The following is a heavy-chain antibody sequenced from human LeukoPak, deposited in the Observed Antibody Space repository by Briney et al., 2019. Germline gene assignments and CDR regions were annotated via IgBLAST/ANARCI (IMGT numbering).Heavy chain of an antibody. Sequence: LSLTCTVSGGSISSGGYYWSWVRQAPGKGLEWVSAISGSGGSTYYADSVKGRFTISRDNSKNTLYLQMNSLRAEDTAVYYCAKYSGSYFPARYYFDYWGQGTLVTVSS. J-gene: IGHJ4*02. V-gene: IGHV3-23*01. CDR1: GGSISSGGYY. D-gene: IGHD1-26*01. CDR3: AKYSGSYFPARYYFDY. CDR2: ISGSGGST.